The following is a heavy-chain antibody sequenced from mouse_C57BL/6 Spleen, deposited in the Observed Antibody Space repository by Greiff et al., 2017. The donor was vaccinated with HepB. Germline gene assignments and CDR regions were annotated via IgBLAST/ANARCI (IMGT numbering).Heavy chain of an antibody. CDR3: ASGYGNYLYFDV. J-gene: IGHJ1*03. V-gene: IGHV5-17*01. D-gene: IGHD2-1*01. Sequence: EVQLVESGGGLVKPGGSLKLSCAASGFTFSDYGMHWVRQAPEKGLEWVAYISSGSSTIYYADTVKGRFTISRDNAKNTLFLQLTSLMSEDTAMYYCASGYGNYLYFDVWGTGTTVTVSS. CDR1: GFTFSDYG. CDR2: ISSGSSTI.